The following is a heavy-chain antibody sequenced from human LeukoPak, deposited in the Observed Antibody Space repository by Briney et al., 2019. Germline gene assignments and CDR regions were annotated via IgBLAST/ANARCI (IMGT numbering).Heavy chain of an antibody. CDR1: GGSFSGYY. CDR2: INHSGST. Sequence: SSETLSLTCAVYGGSFSGYYWSWIRQPPGKGLEWIGEINHSGSTNYNPSLKSRVTISVDTSKNQFSLKLSSVTAADTAVYYCARHSLITIFGAEEGDYWGQGTLVTVSS. CDR3: ARHSLITIFGAEEGDY. V-gene: IGHV4-34*01. D-gene: IGHD3-3*01. J-gene: IGHJ4*02.